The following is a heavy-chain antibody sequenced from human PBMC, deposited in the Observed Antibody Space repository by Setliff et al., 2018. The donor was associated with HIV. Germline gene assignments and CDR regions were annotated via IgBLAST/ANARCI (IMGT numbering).Heavy chain of an antibody. CDR3: ARLGRAIDDGGSSVRLDF. CDR2: ISSTGAT. D-gene: IGHD2-15*01. J-gene: IGHJ4*02. Sequence: SETLSLTCVVSDDSFTNYDWTWIRQSPGKALQWIGSISSTGATNYSPSLRSRVTISIETSNTRFSLWLRSVTASDTATYYCARLGRAIDDGGSSVRLDFWGQGVLVTVSS. V-gene: IGHV4-4*08. CDR1: DDSFTNYD.